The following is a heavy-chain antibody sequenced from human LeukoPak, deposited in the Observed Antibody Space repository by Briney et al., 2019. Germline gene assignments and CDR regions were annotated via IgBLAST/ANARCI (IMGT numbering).Heavy chain of an antibody. CDR3: AKDRLPYCSSTSCYYVIDY. CDR2: IRYDGSNK. V-gene: IGHV3-30*02. CDR1: GSTFSSYA. Sequence: GGSLRLSCAASGSTFSSYAMHWVRQAPGKGLEWVAFIRYDGSNKYYADSVKGRFTISRDNSKNTLYLQMNSLRAEDTAVYYCAKDRLPYCSSTSCYYVIDYWGQGTLVTVSS. D-gene: IGHD2-2*01. J-gene: IGHJ4*02.